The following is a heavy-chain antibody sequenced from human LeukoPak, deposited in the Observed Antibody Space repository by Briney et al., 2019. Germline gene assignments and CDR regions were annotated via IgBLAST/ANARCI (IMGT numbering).Heavy chain of an antibody. CDR1: GFTFSSYS. J-gene: IGHJ4*02. V-gene: IGHV3-21*01. CDR2: ISSSSSYI. D-gene: IGHD7-27*01. Sequence: GGSLRLSCAASGFTFSSYSMNWVRQAPGKGLEWVSSISSSSSYIYYADSVKGRFTISRDNAKNSLYLQMNSLRAEDTAVYYCARDPIWADLPFDYWGQGTLVTVSS. CDR3: ARDPIWADLPFDY.